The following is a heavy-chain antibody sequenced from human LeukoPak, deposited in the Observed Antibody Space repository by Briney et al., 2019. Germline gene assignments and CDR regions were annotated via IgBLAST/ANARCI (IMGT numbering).Heavy chain of an antibody. CDR1: GGSISSYY. D-gene: IGHD5-12*01. Sequence: PSETLSLTCTVSGGSISSYYWSWIRQPAGKGLEWIGRIYTSGSTNYNPSLKSRVTMSVDTSKNQFSLKLSSVTAADTAVYYCARDSRRGCSGYDYPYWGQGTLVTVSS. V-gene: IGHV4-4*07. CDR2: IYTSGST. J-gene: IGHJ4*02. CDR3: ARDSRRGCSGYDYPY.